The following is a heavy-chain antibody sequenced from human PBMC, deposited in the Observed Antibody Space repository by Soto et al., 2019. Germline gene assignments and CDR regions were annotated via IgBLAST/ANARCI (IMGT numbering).Heavy chain of an antibody. CDR1: GLTFSNYG. CDR3: ARDLRSRYFDL. D-gene: IGHD2-15*01. J-gene: IGHJ2*01. CDR2: IYYDGSKK. Sequence: QVQLVESGGGVVQPGRSKSLSCAASGLTFSNYGMHWVRQAPGKGLEWVAVIYYDGSKKYYIDSVKGRFTISRDNSKNTLYLQMNSLRVEDTAVYYCARDLRSRYFDLWGRGTLVTVSS. V-gene: IGHV3-33*01.